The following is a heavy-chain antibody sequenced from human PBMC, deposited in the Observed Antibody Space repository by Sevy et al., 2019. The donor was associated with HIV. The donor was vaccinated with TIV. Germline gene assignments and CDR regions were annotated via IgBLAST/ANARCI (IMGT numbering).Heavy chain of an antibody. CDR3: AGGRYDSSGSFDAFDI. V-gene: IGHV3-23*01. CDR2: IYGSRGVT. J-gene: IGHJ3*02. Sequence: GGSLRLSCAASGFTFSSYALNGVRQAPRKGLEWVSTIYGSRGVTYYADYVKGRFTISRDNSKNTLYLQMNSLRTEDTAVYFCAGGRYDSSGSFDAFDIWGQGTMVTVSS. D-gene: IGHD3-22*01. CDR1: GFTFSSYA.